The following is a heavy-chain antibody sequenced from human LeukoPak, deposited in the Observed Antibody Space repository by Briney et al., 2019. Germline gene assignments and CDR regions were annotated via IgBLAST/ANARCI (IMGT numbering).Heavy chain of an antibody. CDR1: GLTFSSHD. CDR2: IGTAGDT. D-gene: IGHD7-27*01. CDR3: ARATLGFDY. J-gene: IGHJ4*02. Sequence: GGSLRLSCAASGLTFSSHDVHWVRQATGKGLEWVSAIGTAGDTYYPGSVKGRFTISRENAKNSLFLQMNSLRAGDTAVYYCARATLGFDYWGQGTLVTVSS. V-gene: IGHV3-13*01.